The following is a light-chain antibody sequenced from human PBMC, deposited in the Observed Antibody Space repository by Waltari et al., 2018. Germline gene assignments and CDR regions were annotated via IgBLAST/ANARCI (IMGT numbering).Light chain of an antibody. Sequence: SSEVTQDPSVSLALGRTVRITCQGDIQDRHFARCYQQMPGQAPILVIYGQNARPSGIPDRFSGSASGDTASLTITGVQAEDEADYYCNCRDTSGNHYVFGPGTKVTVL. CDR1: IQDRHF. J-gene: IGLJ1*01. CDR2: GQN. CDR3: NCRDTSGNHYV. V-gene: IGLV3-19*01.